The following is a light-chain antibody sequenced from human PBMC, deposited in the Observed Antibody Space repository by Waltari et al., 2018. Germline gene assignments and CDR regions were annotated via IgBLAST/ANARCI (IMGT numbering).Light chain of an antibody. Sequence: QSALTQPRSVSGSPGPSVTISCTGTSHDVCGYNYVSWYQQHPDKAPKLIIYDINKRPSGVPDRFSGSKSGNTASLTISGLQAEDEADYYCCSYVGSNIYWVFGGGTKLTVL. CDR2: DIN. CDR1: SHDVCGYNY. V-gene: IGLV2-11*01. CDR3: CSYVGSNIYWV. J-gene: IGLJ3*02.